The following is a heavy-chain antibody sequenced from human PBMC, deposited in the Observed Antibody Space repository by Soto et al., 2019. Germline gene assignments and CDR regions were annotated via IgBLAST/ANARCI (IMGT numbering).Heavy chain of an antibody. Sequence: GGSLILSCAAAGFTFSSYDMHWVRQAPGKGLEWVAVIWYDGGNTYYADSVKGRFTISRDNSKNTLYLQMSSLRVEDTAVYYCAKDYNNYFDNWGQGTLVTVSS. CDR2: IWYDGGNT. CDR1: GFTFSSYD. D-gene: IGHD4-4*01. V-gene: IGHV3-33*03. J-gene: IGHJ4*02. CDR3: AKDYNNYFDN.